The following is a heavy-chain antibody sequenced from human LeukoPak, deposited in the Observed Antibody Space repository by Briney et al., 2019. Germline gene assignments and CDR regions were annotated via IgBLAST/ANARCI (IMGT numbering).Heavy chain of an antibody. CDR1: GFTFTSYT. J-gene: IGHJ4*02. Sequence: QPGGSLRLSCAASGFTFTSYTMNWVRQAPGKGLAWVSSISSSSNYIYYADSVKGRFTISRDNAKNSLYLQMNSLRAEDTAVYYCARDRITIFGVVESWGQGTLVTVSS. CDR3: ARDRITIFGVVES. V-gene: IGHV3-21*01. CDR2: ISSSSNYI. D-gene: IGHD3-3*01.